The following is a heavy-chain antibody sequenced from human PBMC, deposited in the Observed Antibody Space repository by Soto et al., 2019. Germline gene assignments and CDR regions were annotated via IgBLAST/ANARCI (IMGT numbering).Heavy chain of an antibody. CDR1: GFTFSSYA. CDR3: AKEGSGWYGNGMDV. Sequence: EVQLLESGGGLVQPGGSLRLSCAASGFTFSSYAMSWVRQAPGKGLEWVSAISGSGGSTYYADSVKGRFTISRDNSKNTLYPEMNSLRAEDTAVYYCAKEGSGWYGNGMDVWGQGTTVTVSS. D-gene: IGHD6-19*01. J-gene: IGHJ6*02. CDR2: ISGSGGST. V-gene: IGHV3-23*01.